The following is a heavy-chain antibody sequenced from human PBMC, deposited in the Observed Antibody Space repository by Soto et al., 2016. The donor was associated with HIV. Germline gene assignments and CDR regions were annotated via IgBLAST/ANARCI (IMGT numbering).Heavy chain of an antibody. CDR3: AREGITQYFXSSGYSAPYFDY. J-gene: IGHJ4*02. Sequence: EVQLVESGGGLVKPGESLRLSCTGSEFTFRTYSMNWVRQAPGKGLEWVSSISRSSTYIYYADSVKGRFTISRDNAKNLLYLQMNSLRAEDTAVYYCAREGITQYFXSSGYSAPYFDYWGQGTLVTV. CDR2: ISRSSTYI. D-gene: IGHD3-22*01. V-gene: IGHV3-21*01. CDR1: EFTFRTYS.